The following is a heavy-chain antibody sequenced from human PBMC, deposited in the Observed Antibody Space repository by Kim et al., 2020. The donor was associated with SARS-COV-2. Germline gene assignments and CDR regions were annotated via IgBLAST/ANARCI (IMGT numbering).Heavy chain of an antibody. V-gene: IGHV4-39*01. CDR2: IYYSGST. CDR3: AGVARGTVTTGVDY. J-gene: IGHJ4*02. CDR1: GGSISSSSYY. Sequence: SETLSLTCTVSGGSISSSSYYWGWIRQPPGKGLEWIGSIYYSGSTYSNPSLKSRVTISVDTSKNQFSLKLSSVTAADTAVYYCAGVARGTVTTGVDYWGQGTLGTVSS. D-gene: IGHD4-17*01.